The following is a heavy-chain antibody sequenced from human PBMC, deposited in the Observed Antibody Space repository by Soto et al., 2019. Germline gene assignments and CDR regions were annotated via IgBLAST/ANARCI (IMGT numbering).Heavy chain of an antibody. CDR2: IIPILGIA. D-gene: IGHD1-7*01. CDR1: GGTFSSYT. V-gene: IGHV1-69*02. Sequence: SVKVSCKASGGTFSSYTISWVRQAPGQGLEWMGRIIPILGIANYAQKFQGRVTITADKSTSTAYMELSSLRSEDTAVYYCARNWNYGPNWFDPWGQGTLVTVSS. CDR3: ARNWNYGPNWFDP. J-gene: IGHJ5*02.